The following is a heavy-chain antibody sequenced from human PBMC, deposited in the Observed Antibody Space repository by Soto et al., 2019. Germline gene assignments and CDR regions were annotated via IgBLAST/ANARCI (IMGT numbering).Heavy chain of an antibody. CDR1: GYTFIGYY. CDR3: ASRRGNYPITEFLQY. CDR2: INPNNGGT. Sequence: QVQLVQSGAEVKRPGASVKVSCETSGYTFIGYYVHWVRQVPGQGLEWMGWINPNNGGTKYAQRFQGRLTMTRDTSINTAYMELSRPTTADTAVYYCASRRGNYPITEFLQYWREGTLITVSS. D-gene: IGHD3-10*01. J-gene: IGHJ1*01. V-gene: IGHV1-2*02.